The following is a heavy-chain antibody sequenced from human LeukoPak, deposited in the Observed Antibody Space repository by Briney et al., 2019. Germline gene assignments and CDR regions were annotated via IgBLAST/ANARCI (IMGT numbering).Heavy chain of an antibody. V-gene: IGHV3-23*01. D-gene: IGHD3-22*01. CDR2: IGASGADT. Sequence: GGSLRLSCAASGFSFSTYAMNWVRRAPGKGLEWVSTIGASGADTYYADSVKGRFTISRDNSKNTLYLQMNNLGAEDTAIYYCAKDGIVVIERVAARLDYWGQGTLVTVSS. CDR1: GFSFSTYA. CDR3: AKDGIVVIERVAARLDY. J-gene: IGHJ4*02.